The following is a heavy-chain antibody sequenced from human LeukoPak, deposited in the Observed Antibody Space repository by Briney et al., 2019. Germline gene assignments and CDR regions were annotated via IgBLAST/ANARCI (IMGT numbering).Heavy chain of an antibody. CDR1: GGSISSYY. CDR2: IYYSGST. CDR3: ARHSRKRGYSYGYGYYYYGMDV. D-gene: IGHD5-18*01. J-gene: IGHJ6*02. Sequence: SETLSLTCTVSGGSISSYYWSWIRQPPGKGLEWIGDIYYSGSTNYNPSLKSRVTISVDTSKNQFSLKLSSVTAADTAVYYCARHSRKRGYSYGYGYYYYGMDVWGQGTTVTVSS. V-gene: IGHV4-59*08.